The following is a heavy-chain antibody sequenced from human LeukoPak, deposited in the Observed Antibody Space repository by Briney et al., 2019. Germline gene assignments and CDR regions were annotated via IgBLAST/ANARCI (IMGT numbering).Heavy chain of an antibody. CDR3: ASSNYYGSGSLNFDY. J-gene: IGHJ4*02. V-gene: IGHV3-53*01. CDR1: GFTVSSNY. Sequence: GGSLRLSCAASGFTVSSNYMSWVRQTPGKGLEWVSVVYSGGNTYYADSVKGRFTISRDNSKNTLYLQMNSLRAEDTAVYYCASSNYYGSGSLNFDYWGQGTLVTVSS. D-gene: IGHD3-10*01. CDR2: VYSGGNT.